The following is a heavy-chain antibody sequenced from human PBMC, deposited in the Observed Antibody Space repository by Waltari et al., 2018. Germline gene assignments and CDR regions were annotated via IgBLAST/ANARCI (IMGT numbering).Heavy chain of an antibody. CDR1: GFSFSTYW. D-gene: IGHD1-26*01. V-gene: IGHV3-7*01. J-gene: IGHJ4*02. Sequence: EVQLVESGGGLVEPGGSLRLYCVASGFSFSTYWMSWVRQAPGKGLEWVADINQDGSKKYYMGSMKGRFTISRDNAKSSVYLEMNSLRGDDTAVYYCARDWEGERPNFDYWGQGILVTVSS. CDR3: ARDWEGERPNFDY. CDR2: INQDGSKK.